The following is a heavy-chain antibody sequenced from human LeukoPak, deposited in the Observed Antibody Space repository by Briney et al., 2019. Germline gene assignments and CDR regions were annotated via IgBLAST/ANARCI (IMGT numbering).Heavy chain of an antibody. V-gene: IGHV3-30*02. Sequence: GGSLRLSCTASGFTFSNYGMHWVRQSPGKGLEWVAFIRSDGYNKYYADSVRGRFTISRDSSKNSLYLQMNSLRIEDTALYYCAKGRSDFDYWGQGTPVTVSS. J-gene: IGHJ4*02. CDR2: IRSDGYNK. CDR3: AKGRSDFDY. CDR1: GFTFSNYG.